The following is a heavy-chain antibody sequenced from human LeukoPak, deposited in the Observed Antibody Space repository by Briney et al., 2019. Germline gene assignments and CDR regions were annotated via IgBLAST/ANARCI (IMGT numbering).Heavy chain of an antibody. D-gene: IGHD6-13*01. CDR3: ARGRAVSSSRSNWFDP. J-gene: IGHJ5*02. CDR2: IYYSGST. Sequence: PSETLSLTCTVSGGSISSGGYYWSWVRQHPGKGLEWIGYIYYSGSTYYNPSLKSRVTISVDTSKNQFSLKLSSVTAADTAVYYCARGRAVSSSRSNWFDPWGQGTLVTVSS. CDR1: GGSISSGGYY. V-gene: IGHV4-31*03.